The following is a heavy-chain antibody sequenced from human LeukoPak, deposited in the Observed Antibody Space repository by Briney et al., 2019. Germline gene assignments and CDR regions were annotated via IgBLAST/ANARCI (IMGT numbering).Heavy chain of an antibody. CDR2: INHSGST. CDR1: GGSFSGYY. V-gene: IGHV4-34*01. D-gene: IGHD5-12*01. Sequence: SETLSLTCAVYGGSFSGYYWSWIRQPPGKGLEWIGEINHSGSTNYNPSLKSRVTISVDTSKNQFSLKLSSLTAAYTAVYYCMIFSWGYDFPRAGIYFDYWGQGTLVTVSS. CDR3: MIFSWGYDFPRAGIYFDY. J-gene: IGHJ4*02.